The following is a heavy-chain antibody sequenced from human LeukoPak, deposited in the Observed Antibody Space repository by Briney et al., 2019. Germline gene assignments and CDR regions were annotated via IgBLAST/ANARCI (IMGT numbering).Heavy chain of an antibody. V-gene: IGHV6-1*01. Sequence: SQTLSLTCAISGDSVSSNSAAWNWIRQSPSRGLEWLGRTYYRSKWYNDYAVSVKSRITINPDTSKNQLSLQLNSVTPEDTAVYYCASALAAAGQNWFDPWGQGTLVTVSS. CDR3: ASALAAAGQNWFDP. CDR2: TYYRSKWYN. D-gene: IGHD6-13*01. J-gene: IGHJ5*02. CDR1: GDSVSSNSAA.